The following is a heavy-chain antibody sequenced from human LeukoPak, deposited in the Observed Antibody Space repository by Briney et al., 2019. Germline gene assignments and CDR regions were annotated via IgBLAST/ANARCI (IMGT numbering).Heavy chain of an antibody. CDR3: ARRIWICSGGSCYSNYFDY. V-gene: IGHV1-69*13. D-gene: IGHD2-15*01. J-gene: IGHJ4*02. CDR1: GGTFSSYA. Sequence: SVKVSCKASGGTFSSYAISWVRQAPGQGLEWMGGIIPIFGTANYAQKFQGRVTITADESTSTAYMELSSLRSEDTAVYYCARRIWICSGGSCYSNYFDYWGQGTLVTVSS. CDR2: IIPIFGTA.